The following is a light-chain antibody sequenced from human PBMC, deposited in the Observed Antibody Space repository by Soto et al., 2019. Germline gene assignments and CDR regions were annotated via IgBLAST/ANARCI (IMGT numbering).Light chain of an antibody. V-gene: IGKV1-5*03. J-gene: IGKJ1*01. CDR1: QSISSW. Sequence: DIQMTQSPSTLSASVGDRVTITCRASQSISSWLAWYQHKPGKAPKLLIYKASSLESGVPSRFSGSGSGTEFTLIISTLQPEDFASYYCLQYNSHSWTFGQGTKVDIK. CDR3: LQYNSHSWT. CDR2: KAS.